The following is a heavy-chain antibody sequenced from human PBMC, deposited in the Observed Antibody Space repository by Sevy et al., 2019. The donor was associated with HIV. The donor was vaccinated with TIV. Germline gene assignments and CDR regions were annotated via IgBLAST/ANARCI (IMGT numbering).Heavy chain of an antibody. Sequence: SETLSHTCTVSGGSISSSSYYWGWIRQPPGKGLEWIGSIYYSGSTYYNPSLKSRVTISVDTSKNQFSLKLSSVTAADTAVYYCARQDIVVVPAATPPGGGTFDPWGQGTLVTVSS. V-gene: IGHV4-39*01. CDR2: IYYSGST. CDR1: GGSISSSSYY. D-gene: IGHD2-2*01. CDR3: ARQDIVVVPAATPPGGGTFDP. J-gene: IGHJ5*02.